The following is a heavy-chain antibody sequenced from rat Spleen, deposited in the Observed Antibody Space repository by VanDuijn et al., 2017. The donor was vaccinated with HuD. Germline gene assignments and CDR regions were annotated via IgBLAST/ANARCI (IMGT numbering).Heavy chain of an antibody. D-gene: IGHD1-2*01. V-gene: IGHV5S13*01. Sequence: EVQLVESDGGLVQPGRSLKLSCAASGFTFSDYYMAWVRQAPTKGLEWVASITTGGGNTYYRESVKGRFTISRDNAKNTQYLQMDSLRSEDTATYYCTRQDYYYSSYWFAYWGQGTLVTVSS. CDR2: ITTGGGNT. J-gene: IGHJ3*01. CDR3: TRQDYYYSSYWFAY. CDR1: GFTFSDYY.